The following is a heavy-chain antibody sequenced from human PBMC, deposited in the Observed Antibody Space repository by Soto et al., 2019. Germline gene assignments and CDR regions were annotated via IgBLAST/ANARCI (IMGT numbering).Heavy chain of an antibody. CDR3: ARVRWYDAFDI. CDR1: GYTFTSYA. CDR2: INAGNGNT. D-gene: IGHD2-15*01. J-gene: IGHJ3*02. Sequence: ASVKVSCKASGYTFTSYAMHWVRQAPGQRLEWMGWINAGNGNTKYSQKLQGRVTITRDTSASTAYMELRSLRSDDTAVYYCARVRWYDAFDIWGQGTMVTVSS. V-gene: IGHV1-3*01.